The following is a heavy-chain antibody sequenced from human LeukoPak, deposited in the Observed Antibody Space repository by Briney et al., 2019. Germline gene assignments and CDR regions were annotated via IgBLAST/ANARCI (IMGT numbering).Heavy chain of an antibody. D-gene: IGHD4-17*01. CDR3: ARGPYGDP. CDR2: IRQDGGLK. V-gene: IGHV3-7*01. J-gene: IGHJ5*02. Sequence: GGSLRLSCTASGFTFSSYWMSWVRQAPGKGLEWVANIRQDGGLKHYVDSVKGRFTISRDNAENSLYLQMNSLRAEDTAVYYCARGPYGDPWGQGTLVTVSS. CDR1: GFTFSSYW.